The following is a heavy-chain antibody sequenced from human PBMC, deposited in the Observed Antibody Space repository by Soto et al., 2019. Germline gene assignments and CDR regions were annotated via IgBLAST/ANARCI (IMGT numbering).Heavy chain of an antibody. CDR1: GGSISSGDYY. Sequence: KPSETLSLTCTVSGGSISSGDYYWSWIPQPPGKGLEWIGYIYYSGSTYYNPSLKSRVTISVDTSKNQFSLKLSSVTAADTAVYYCAREVLSNYDILTGYYNLRGFDPWGQGTLVTVSS. CDR3: AREVLSNYDILTGYYNLRGFDP. J-gene: IGHJ5*02. D-gene: IGHD3-9*01. V-gene: IGHV4-30-4*01. CDR2: IYYSGST.